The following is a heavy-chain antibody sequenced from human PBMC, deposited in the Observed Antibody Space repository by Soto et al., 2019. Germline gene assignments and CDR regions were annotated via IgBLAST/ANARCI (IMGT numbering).Heavy chain of an antibody. CDR1: GFTFSSYA. D-gene: IGHD3-22*01. CDR3: AREADFASSGYVLDY. J-gene: IGHJ4*02. Sequence: GGSLRLSCAASGFTFSSYAMSWVRQAPGKGLEWVSTITSGGSTYYADSVKGRFTISRDNSKNTLYVQMNSLRADDTAVYYCAREADFASSGYVLDYWGLGTLVTVSS. CDR2: ITSGGST. V-gene: IGHV3-23*01.